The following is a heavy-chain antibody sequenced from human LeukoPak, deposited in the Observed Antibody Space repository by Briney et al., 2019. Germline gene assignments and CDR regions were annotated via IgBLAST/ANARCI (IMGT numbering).Heavy chain of an antibody. CDR3: ASSYLYYGLGH. Sequence: ASVKVSCKASGYTFTSYDINWVRQATGQGLEWMGWMNPNSGNTGYVQKFQGRVTMTRNTSISTAYMELSSLRSEDTAVYYRASSYLYYGLGHWGQGTLVTVSS. V-gene: IGHV1-8*01. CDR2: MNPNSGNT. CDR1: GYTFTSYD. J-gene: IGHJ4*02. D-gene: IGHD3-10*01.